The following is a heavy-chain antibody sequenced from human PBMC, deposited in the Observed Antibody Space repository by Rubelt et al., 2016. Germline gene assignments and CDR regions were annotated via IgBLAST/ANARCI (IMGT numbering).Heavy chain of an antibody. V-gene: IGHV3-48*04. CDR3: ARGRRLELRYPFDY. CDR1: GFSFSSYA. J-gene: IGHJ4*02. CDR2: ISRSSSTI. Sequence: EVQLVESGGGFVQPGGSLRLSCAASGFSFSSYAMSWVRQAPGKGLEWVSYISRSSSTIYYADFVKSRFTISRDNAKNSLYLQMNRLRAEDTAVYYCARGRRLELRYPFDYWGQGTLVTVSS. D-gene: IGHD1-7*01.